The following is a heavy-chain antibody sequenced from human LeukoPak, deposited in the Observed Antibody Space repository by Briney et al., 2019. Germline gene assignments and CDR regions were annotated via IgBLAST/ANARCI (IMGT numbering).Heavy chain of an antibody. J-gene: IGHJ5*02. CDR1: GYTLTELS. D-gene: IGHD3-22*01. CDR3: ATHNLAYYYDSSGYYT. V-gene: IGHV1-24*01. CDR2: FDPEDGET. Sequence: ASVKVSCKVSGYTLTELSMHWVRQAPGKGLEWMGGFDPEDGETIYAQKFQGRVTMTEDTSTDTAYMELSSLRSEDTAVYYCATHNLAYYYDSSGYYTWGQGTLVTVSS.